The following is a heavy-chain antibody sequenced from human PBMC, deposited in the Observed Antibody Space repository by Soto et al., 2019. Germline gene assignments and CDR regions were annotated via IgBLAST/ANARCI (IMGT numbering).Heavy chain of an antibody. V-gene: IGHV2-5*02. J-gene: IGHJ5*02. D-gene: IGHD2-15*01. CDR1: GFSLSTSGVG. Sequence: VSGPTLVNPTQPLTLTCTFSGFSLSTSGVGVGWIRQPPGKALEWLALIYWGDDKRYSPSLKSRLTITKDTSKNQVVLTMTNMDPVDTATYYCAHRPGYCSGGSCYPKSFDPWGQGTLVTVSS. CDR3: AHRPGYCSGGSCYPKSFDP. CDR2: IYWGDDK.